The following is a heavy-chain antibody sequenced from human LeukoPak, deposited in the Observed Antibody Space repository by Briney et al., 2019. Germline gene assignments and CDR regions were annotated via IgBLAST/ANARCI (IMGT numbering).Heavy chain of an antibody. CDR1: GGSISSYY. D-gene: IGHD4-17*01. Sequence: SETLSLTCTVSGGSISSYYWSWIRQPPGKGLEWIGYIYYSGSTNYNPSLKSRVTISVDTSKNQFSLKLSSVTVADTAVYYCARVGAYDYGDYRFDYWGQGTLVTVSS. CDR3: ARVGAYDYGDYRFDY. J-gene: IGHJ4*02. CDR2: IYYSGST. V-gene: IGHV4-59*01.